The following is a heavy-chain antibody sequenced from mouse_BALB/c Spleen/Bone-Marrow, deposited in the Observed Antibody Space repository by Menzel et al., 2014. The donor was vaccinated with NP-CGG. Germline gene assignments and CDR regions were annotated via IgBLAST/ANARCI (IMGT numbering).Heavy chain of an antibody. CDR1: GFTFSSYG. D-gene: IGHD2-14*01. CDR3: ARPYRYYFDY. CDR2: ISSNGGST. J-gene: IGHJ2*01. V-gene: IGHV5-6-3*01. Sequence: DVMLVESGGGLVQPGGSLKLSCAASGFTFSSYGMSWVRQTPDKRLELVATISSNGGSTYYPDSVKGRFTISRDNAKNTLYLQMSSLKSEDTAMYYCARPYRYYFDYWGQGTTLTVSS.